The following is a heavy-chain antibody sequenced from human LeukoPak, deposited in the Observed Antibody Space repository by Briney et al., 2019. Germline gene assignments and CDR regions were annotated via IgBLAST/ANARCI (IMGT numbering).Heavy chain of an antibody. CDR1: GYTFTSYG. D-gene: IGHD2-15*01. CDR2: ISAYNGNT. Sequence: ASVKVSCKASGYTFTSYGISWVRQAPGQGLEWMGWISAYNGNTNYAQKLQGRVTMTTDTSTSTVYMELSSLRSEDTAVYYCARDPVYCSGGNCYPSGGFDYWGQGTLVTVSS. J-gene: IGHJ4*02. CDR3: ARDPVYCSGGNCYPSGGFDY. V-gene: IGHV1-18*01.